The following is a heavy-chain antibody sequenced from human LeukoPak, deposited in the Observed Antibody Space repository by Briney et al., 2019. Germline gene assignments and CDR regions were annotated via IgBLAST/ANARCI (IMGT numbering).Heavy chain of an antibody. V-gene: IGHV3-48*02. D-gene: IGHD1-1*01. Sequence: GGSLGLSCAACGFTFSYYSMNWVRQAPGKGLEWLSYISSSGSSMYYADSVKGRFTISRDNAQNSVYLQMNSLRDEHTAVYYCARQTTVFDNWGQGTLVTVSS. CDR2: ISSSGSSM. CDR3: ARQTTVFDN. J-gene: IGHJ4*02. CDR1: GFTFSYYS.